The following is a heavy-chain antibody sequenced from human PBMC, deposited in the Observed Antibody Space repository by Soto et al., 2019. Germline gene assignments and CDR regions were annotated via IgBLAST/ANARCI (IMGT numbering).Heavy chain of an antibody. V-gene: IGHV3-21*01. CDR3: ARALPIAVVPFG. J-gene: IGHJ4*02. D-gene: IGHD6-19*01. CDR2: ISSSSSYI. CDR1: GFTFSSYS. Sequence: GGSLRLSCGASGFTFSSYSMNWVRQAPGKGLEWVSSISSSSSYIYYADSVKGRFTISRDNAKNSLYLQMNSLRAEDTAVYYCARALPIAVVPFGWGQGTLVTVSS.